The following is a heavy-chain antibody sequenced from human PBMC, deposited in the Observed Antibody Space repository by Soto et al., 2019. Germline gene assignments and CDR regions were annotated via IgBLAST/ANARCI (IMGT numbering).Heavy chain of an antibody. J-gene: IGHJ4*02. V-gene: IGHV3-74*01. D-gene: IGHD6-19*01. CDR3: ARAPYSRGWGGFDY. CDR1: GLTFSSYW. CDR2: ISTDGSVT. Sequence: EVQLVESGGGLVQPGGSLRLSCAASGLTFSSYWMHWVRQAPGKGLVWVSRISTDGSVTTYADSVKGRFTISRDNAKNTLYLQMNSLRTEDTAVYYCARAPYSRGWGGFDYGGQGTLVTVSS.